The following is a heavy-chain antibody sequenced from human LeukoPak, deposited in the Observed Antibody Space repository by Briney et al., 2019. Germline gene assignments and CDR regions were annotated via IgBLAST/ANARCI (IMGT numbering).Heavy chain of an antibody. CDR3: AKDSYGDYYYGMDV. J-gene: IGHJ6*02. CDR2: IASDGSST. V-gene: IGHV3-74*01. Sequence: TGGSLRLSCAASGFTFSSYWMNWVRQAPGKGLVWVSRIASDGSSTTYADSVKGRFSISRDNAKNSLYLQMNSLRAEDTALYYCAKDSYGDYYYGMDVWGQGTTVTVSS. D-gene: IGHD4-17*01. CDR1: GFTFSSYW.